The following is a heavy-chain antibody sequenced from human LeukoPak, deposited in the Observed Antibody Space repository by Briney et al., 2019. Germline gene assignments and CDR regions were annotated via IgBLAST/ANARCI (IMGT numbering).Heavy chain of an antibody. J-gene: IGHJ4*02. CDR2: ISYDGSNK. Sequence: GGSLRLSCAASGFTFSSYAMHWVRQAPGKGLEWVAVISYDGSNKYYADSVKGRFTISRDNSKNTLYLQMNSLRAEVTAVYYCARGAGGYSYGTNFDYWGQGTLVTVSS. CDR3: ARGAGGYSYGTNFDY. CDR1: GFTFSSYA. D-gene: IGHD5-18*01. V-gene: IGHV3-30*04.